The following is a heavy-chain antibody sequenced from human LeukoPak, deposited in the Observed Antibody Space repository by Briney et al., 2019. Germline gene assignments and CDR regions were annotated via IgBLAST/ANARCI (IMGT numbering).Heavy chain of an antibody. D-gene: IGHD6-19*01. CDR3: AKDGGDGSGWYLDY. CDR1: GFTCSSYW. Sequence: GGSLRLSCAASGFTCSSYWMSWVRQAPGKGREGVANIKQDGSDKYYGDSVKGRFTISRDNAKNSMYLQMNSLRAEDTAVYYCAKDGGDGSGWYLDYWGQGTLVTVSS. V-gene: IGHV3-7*01. J-gene: IGHJ4*02. CDR2: IKQDGSDK.